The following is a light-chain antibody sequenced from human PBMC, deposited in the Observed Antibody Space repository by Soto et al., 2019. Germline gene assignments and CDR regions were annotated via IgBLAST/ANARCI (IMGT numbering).Light chain of an antibody. V-gene: IGKV1-5*01. J-gene: IGKJ1*01. CDR1: HNIERW. Sequence: IQMTQSPSTLSASVGDRVTITCRASHNIERWMAWYQQKPGKAPSLLIFDASTLHSGVPSRFSGSGSGTDFTLTISSLQPDDFATYYCLQFAISTTFGQGTKVEVK. CDR3: LQFAISTT. CDR2: DAS.